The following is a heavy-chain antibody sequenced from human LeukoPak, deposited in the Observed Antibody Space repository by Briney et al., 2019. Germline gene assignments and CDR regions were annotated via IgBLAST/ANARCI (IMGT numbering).Heavy chain of an antibody. D-gene: IGHD1-26*01. CDR2: IYYSGST. V-gene: IGHV4-39*01. J-gene: IGHJ4*02. CDR3: ARGVGATGFDY. Sequence: PGGSLRLSCAASGFIFGDYWMTWVRQPPGKGLEWIGSIYYSGSTYYNPSLKSRVTISVDTSKNQFSLKLSSVTAADTAVYYCARGVGATGFDYWGQGTLVTVSS. CDR1: GFIFGDYW.